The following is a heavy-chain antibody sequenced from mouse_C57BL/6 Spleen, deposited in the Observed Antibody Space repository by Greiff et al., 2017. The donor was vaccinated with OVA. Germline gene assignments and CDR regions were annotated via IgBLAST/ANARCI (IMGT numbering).Heavy chain of an antibody. Sequence: QVQLQQPGAELVKPGASVKMSCKASGYTFTSYWITWVKQRPGQGLEWIGDIYPGSGSTNYNEKFTSKATLTVDTSSSTAYMQLSSLTSEGSAVNYCARGGSSFSYWYFDVWGTGTTVTVSS. J-gene: IGHJ1*03. V-gene: IGHV1-55*01. CDR2: IYPGSGST. CDR3: ARGGSSFSYWYFDV. CDR1: GYTFTSYW. D-gene: IGHD1-1*01.